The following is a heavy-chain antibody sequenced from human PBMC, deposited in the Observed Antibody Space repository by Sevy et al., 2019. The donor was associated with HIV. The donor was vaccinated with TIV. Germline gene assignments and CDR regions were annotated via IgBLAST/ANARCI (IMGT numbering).Heavy chain of an antibody. CDR3: ARDRVSPYYDSSGNTYYYYYGMDV. D-gene: IGHD3-22*01. Sequence: GGSLRLSCAASGFTFSTYWMSWVRQAPGQGLEWVANIKQDGSEKFYVDSVKGRFTISRDNAQNSLYLQMNSLRTEDTAVYYCARDRVSPYYDSSGNTYYYYYGMDVWGQGTTVTASS. CDR1: GFTFSTYW. CDR2: IKQDGSEK. V-gene: IGHV3-7*01. J-gene: IGHJ6*02.